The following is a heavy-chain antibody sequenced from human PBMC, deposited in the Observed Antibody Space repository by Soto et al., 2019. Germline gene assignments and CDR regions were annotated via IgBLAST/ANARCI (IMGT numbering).Heavy chain of an antibody. Sequence: VGSLRLSCAASGFTFSDYYMSWIRQAPGKGLEWVSYISSSGSTIYYADSVKGRFTISRDNAKNSLYLQMNSLRAEDTAVYYCARDSLGEYPWASFDYWGQGTLVTVSA. CDR2: ISSSGSTI. D-gene: IGHD3-10*01. CDR1: GFTFSDYY. J-gene: IGHJ4*02. CDR3: ARDSLGEYPWASFDY. V-gene: IGHV3-11*01.